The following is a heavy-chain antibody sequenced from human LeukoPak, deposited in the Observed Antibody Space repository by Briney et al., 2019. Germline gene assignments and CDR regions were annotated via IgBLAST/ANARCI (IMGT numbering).Heavy chain of an antibody. CDR2: IYSGGST. CDR1: GFTVSTNY. D-gene: IGHD3-22*01. J-gene: IGHJ4*02. V-gene: IGHV3-53*01. CDR3: ASSGYYSDFDY. Sequence: GGSLRLSCAASGFTVSTNYKSWVRQAPGKGLEWVSIIYSGGSTYYADSVKRRFTISRDKSKTTLFLQMNSLRAEDTAVYYCASSGYYSDFDYWGQGTLVTVSS.